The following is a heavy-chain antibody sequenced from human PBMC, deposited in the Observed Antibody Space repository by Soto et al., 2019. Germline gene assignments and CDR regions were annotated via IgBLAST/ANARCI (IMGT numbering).Heavy chain of an antibody. D-gene: IGHD3-22*01. CDR1: GFTFTNAW. CDR2: IRSETDGGTA. Sequence: EVQLVESGGGLVQPGGSLRLSCAASGFTFTNAWMNWVRQTPGKGLEWVGRIRSETDGGTADHAAPVKGRFTISRDDSKSTLFLQMNSLKTEDTAIYYCTTYHYYDSSGYSWWGQGTLVTVSS. J-gene: IGHJ4*02. V-gene: IGHV3-15*07. CDR3: TTYHYYDSSGYSW.